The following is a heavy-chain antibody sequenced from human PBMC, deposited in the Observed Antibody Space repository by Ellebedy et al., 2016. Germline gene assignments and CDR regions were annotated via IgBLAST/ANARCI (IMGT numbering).Heavy chain of an antibody. CDR2: IFYTGST. CDR1: DGSISNYY. J-gene: IGHJ6*02. CDR3: ARTYCSGSSCYDLMDV. V-gene: IGHV4-59*01. D-gene: IGHD2-15*01. Sequence: SDTLSLTCTVSDGSISNYYWSWVRQPPGKGLEWIGYIFYTGSTSYNPPLRSRVTISVDTSKNQFSLRLSSVTAADTAIYYCARTYCSGSSCYDLMDVWGQGTTVTVSS.